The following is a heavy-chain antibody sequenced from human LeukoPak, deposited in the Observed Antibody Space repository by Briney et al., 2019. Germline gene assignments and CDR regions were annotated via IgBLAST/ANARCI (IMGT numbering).Heavy chain of an antibody. J-gene: IGHJ3*02. CDR2: IYPGDSDT. CDR3: ARIGGIAVAGTGNDAFDI. D-gene: IGHD6-19*01. CDR1: GYSFTSYW. V-gene: IGHV5-51*01. Sequence: GESLKISCKGSGYSFTSYWIGWARQMPGKGLEWMGIIYPGDSDTRYSPSFQGQVTISADKSISTAYLQWSSLKASDTAMYYCARIGGIAVAGTGNDAFDIWGQGTMVTVSS.